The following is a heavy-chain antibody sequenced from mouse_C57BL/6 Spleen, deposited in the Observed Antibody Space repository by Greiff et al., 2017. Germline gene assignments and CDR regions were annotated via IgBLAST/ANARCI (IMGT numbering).Heavy chain of an antibody. V-gene: IGHV1-55*01. CDR3: ARSLSTYAMDY. CDR1: GYTFTSYW. J-gene: IGHJ4*01. Sequence: QVQLQQPGAELVKPGASVKMSCKASGYTFTSYWITWVKQRPGQGLEWIGDIYPGSGSTNYNEKFKSKATLTVDTSSSTAYMQLSSLTSEDSAFYYCARSLSTYAMDYWGQGTSVTVSS. CDR2: IYPGSGST. D-gene: IGHD2-3*01.